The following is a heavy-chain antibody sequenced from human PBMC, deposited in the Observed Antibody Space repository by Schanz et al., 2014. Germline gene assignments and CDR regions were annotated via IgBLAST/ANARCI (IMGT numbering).Heavy chain of an antibody. Sequence: EVQLVESGGGLVQPGRSLRLSCAASGFTFDNYAMHWVRQAPGKGLEWVSSISWNSGSVAYADSVKGRFTISRDDAKNSLYLQLNSLRAEDTAVYYCARDSGWNALDIWGQGTVVTVSS. J-gene: IGHJ3*02. CDR3: ARDSGWNALDI. V-gene: IGHV3-9*01. D-gene: IGHD1-1*01. CDR1: GFTFDNYA. CDR2: ISWNSGSV.